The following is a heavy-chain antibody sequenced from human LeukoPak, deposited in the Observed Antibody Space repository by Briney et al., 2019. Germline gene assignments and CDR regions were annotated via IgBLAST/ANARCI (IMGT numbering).Heavy chain of an antibody. D-gene: IGHD6-19*01. Sequence: GGSLRLSCAASGFTFSGSAMHWVRQASGKGLEWVGRIRSKANSYATAYAASVKGRFTISRDDSKNTAYLQMNSLKTEDTAVYYCTTLTGYSSGWHNWFDSWGQGTLVTVSS. CDR2: IRSKANSYAT. V-gene: IGHV3-73*01. J-gene: IGHJ5*01. CDR3: TTLTGYSSGWHNWFDS. CDR1: GFTFSGSA.